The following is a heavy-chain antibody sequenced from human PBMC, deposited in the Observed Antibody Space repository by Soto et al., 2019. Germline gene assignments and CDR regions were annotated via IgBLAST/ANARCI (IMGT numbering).Heavy chain of an antibody. CDR1: GGTFSSYA. Sequence: SVKVSCKASGGTFSSYAISWVRQAPGQGLEWMGGIIPIFGTANYAQKFQGRVTITADESTSTAYMELSSLRSEDTAVYYCARGPGITGTTIYYYYYGMDVWGQGTKVTVSS. V-gene: IGHV1-69*13. CDR3: ARGPGITGTTIYYYYYGMDV. CDR2: IIPIFGTA. D-gene: IGHD1-7*01. J-gene: IGHJ6*02.